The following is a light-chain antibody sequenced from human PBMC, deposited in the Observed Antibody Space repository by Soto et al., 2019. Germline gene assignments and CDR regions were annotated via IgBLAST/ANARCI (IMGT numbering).Light chain of an antibody. V-gene: IGLV2-11*01. Sequence: QSALTQPRSVSGSPGQSVTISCTGTRSDVGGYNYISWYQQHTGKAPKLMIYDVDKRPSGVPDRFSGSRSGNTASLTISGLQAEDEAEYSCCSYAGSYSILFGGGTKVTVL. CDR2: DVD. CDR3: CSYAGSYSIL. CDR1: RSDVGGYNY. J-gene: IGLJ2*01.